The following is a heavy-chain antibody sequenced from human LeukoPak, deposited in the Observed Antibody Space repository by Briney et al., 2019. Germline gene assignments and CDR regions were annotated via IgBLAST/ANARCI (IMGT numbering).Heavy chain of an antibody. V-gene: IGHV4-61*02. J-gene: IGHJ5*02. CDR3: AREHKYSSSGWFDP. CDR1: GGSISSGSYY. CDR2: IYTSGST. D-gene: IGHD6-6*01. Sequence: SQTLSLTCTVSGGSISSGSYYWSWIRQPAGKGLEWIGRIYTSGSTNYNPSLKSRVTISVDTSKNQFSLKLSSVTAADTAVYYCAREHKYSSSGWFDPWGQGTLVTVSS.